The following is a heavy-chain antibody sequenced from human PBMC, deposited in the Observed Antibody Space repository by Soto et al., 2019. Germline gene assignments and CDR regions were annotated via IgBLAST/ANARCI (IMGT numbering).Heavy chain of an antibody. Sequence: PSETLRLPWTVSGGSLSSVAYDWSWIRQTPGKGLEWIGHIYYSGSTYYNPSLKSRVTISLETYKNQFSLNVRSVTAADTAVYYCARDRGGTWMYKWFAPWGQGTPATV. D-gene: IGHD3-10*01. CDR1: GGSLSSVAYD. CDR2: IYYSGST. J-gene: IGHJ5*02. CDR3: ARDRGGTWMYKWFAP. V-gene: IGHV4-30-4*01.